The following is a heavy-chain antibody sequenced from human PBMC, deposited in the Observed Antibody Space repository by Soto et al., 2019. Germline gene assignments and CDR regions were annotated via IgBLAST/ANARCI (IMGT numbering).Heavy chain of an antibody. Sequence: QVQLVESGGGVVQPGRSLRLSCAASGFTFSSYAMHWVRQAPGKGLEWVAVISYDGSNKYYADSVKGRFTISRDNSKNTLYLQMNSLRAEDTAVYYCARDRLIVVVTATFDYWGQGTLVTVSS. V-gene: IGHV3-30-3*01. D-gene: IGHD2-21*02. CDR2: ISYDGSNK. CDR3: ARDRLIVVVTATFDY. CDR1: GFTFSSYA. J-gene: IGHJ4*02.